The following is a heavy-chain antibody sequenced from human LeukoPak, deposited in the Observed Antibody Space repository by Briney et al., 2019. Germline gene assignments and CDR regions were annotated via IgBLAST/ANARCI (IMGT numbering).Heavy chain of an antibody. J-gene: IGHJ4*02. CDR3: AKDMHCSITSCHNWFDY. CDR1: GFTFSSYG. Sequence: PGGSLRLSCAASGFTFSSYGMHWVRQAPGKRLEWVACIRYDGSNKYYAASVKSRFTISRDNSKNTLYLQMNSLRAEDTAVYYCAKDMHCSITSCHNWFDYWGQGTLVTVSS. V-gene: IGHV3-30*02. D-gene: IGHD2-2*01. CDR2: IRYDGSNK.